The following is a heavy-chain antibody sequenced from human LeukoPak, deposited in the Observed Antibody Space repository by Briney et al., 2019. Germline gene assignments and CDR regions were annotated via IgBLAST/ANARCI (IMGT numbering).Heavy chain of an antibody. CDR3: ARLYYDFWSGYYGSATDLNWFDP. D-gene: IGHD3-3*01. J-gene: IGHJ5*02. V-gene: IGHV3-7*01. Sequence: PGGSLRLSCAASGFTFSSYWMSWVRQAPGKGLEWVANIKQDGSEKYYVDSVKGRFTISRDNAKNSLYLQMNSLRAEDTAVYYCARLYYDFWSGYYGSATDLNWFDPWGQGTLVTVSS. CDR2: IKQDGSEK. CDR1: GFTFSSYW.